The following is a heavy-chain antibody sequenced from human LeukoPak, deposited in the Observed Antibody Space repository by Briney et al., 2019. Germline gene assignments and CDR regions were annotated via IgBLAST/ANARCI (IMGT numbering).Heavy chain of an antibody. CDR1: GFTFSSYS. Sequence: GGSLRLSCAPSGFTFSSYSMNWVPQAPGKGLEWVSSISSSSSYIYYADSVKSRFTISRDNAKNSLYLQMNSLRAEDTAVYYCARVWATISPFDYWGQGTLVTVSS. CDR3: ARVWATISPFDY. D-gene: IGHD5-24*01. CDR2: ISSSSSYI. J-gene: IGHJ4*02. V-gene: IGHV3-21*01.